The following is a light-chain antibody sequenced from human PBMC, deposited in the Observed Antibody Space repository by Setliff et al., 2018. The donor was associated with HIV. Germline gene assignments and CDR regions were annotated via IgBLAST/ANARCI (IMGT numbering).Light chain of an antibody. CDR3: CSYAGSSDV. J-gene: IGLJ3*02. CDR2: EVS. Sequence: QSVLTQPASVSGSPGQSITISCTETSSDVGIYNYVSWYQQHPGKAPKLMIYEVSKRPSGVSNRSSGSKSGNTASLTISGLQAEDEADYYCCSYAGSSDVFGGGTKVTVL. CDR1: SSDVGIYNY. V-gene: IGLV2-23*02.